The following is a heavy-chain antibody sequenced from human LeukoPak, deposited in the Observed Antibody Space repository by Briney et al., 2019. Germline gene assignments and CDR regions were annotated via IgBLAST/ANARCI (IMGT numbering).Heavy chain of an antibody. J-gene: IGHJ4*02. CDR3: ARYRDYDSSGYYYMDRGYFDY. CDR1: GFTVSSNY. CDR2: IYSGGST. Sequence: PGGSLRLSCAASGFTVSSNYMSWVRQAPGKGLEWVSVIYSGGSTYYADSVKGRFTISRGNSKNTLYLQMNSLRAEDTAVYYCARYRDYDSSGYYYMDRGYFDYWGQGTLVTVSS. V-gene: IGHV3-66*01. D-gene: IGHD3-22*01.